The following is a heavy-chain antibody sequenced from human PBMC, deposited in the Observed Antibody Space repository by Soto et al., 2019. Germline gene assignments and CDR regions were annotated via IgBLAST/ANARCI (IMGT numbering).Heavy chain of an antibody. D-gene: IGHD6-13*01. Sequence: QVQLQQSGPGLVKPSQTLSLTCAISGDSVSSNSDAWNWIRQSPSRGLEWLGRTYYRSKWYNDYALSVKSRIAINPDTSKNQFSLQLNSVTPEDTAVYYCAREGGIAAAGNNFDAFDIWGQGTMVTVSS. CDR1: GDSVSSNSDA. CDR3: AREGGIAAAGNNFDAFDI. CDR2: TYYRSKWYN. J-gene: IGHJ3*02. V-gene: IGHV6-1*01.